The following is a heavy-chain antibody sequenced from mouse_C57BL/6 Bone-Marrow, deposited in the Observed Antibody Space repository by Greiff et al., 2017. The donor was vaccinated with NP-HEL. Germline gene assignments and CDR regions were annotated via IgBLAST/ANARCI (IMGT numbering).Heavy chain of an antibody. D-gene: IGHD1-1*01. Sequence: EVKLVESGPGLVKPSQSLSLTCSVTGYSITSGYYWNWIRQFPGNKLEWMGYISYDGSNHYNPSLKNRISITRDTSKNQFFLKLNSVTTEDTATYYCAREGYGSSFYFDYWGQGTTLTVSS. J-gene: IGHJ2*01. CDR1: GYSITSGYY. CDR3: AREGYGSSFYFDY. CDR2: ISYDGSN. V-gene: IGHV3-6*01.